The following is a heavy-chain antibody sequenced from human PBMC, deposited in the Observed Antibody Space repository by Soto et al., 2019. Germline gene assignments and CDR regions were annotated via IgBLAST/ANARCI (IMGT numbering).Heavy chain of an antibody. CDR2: INHSGST. D-gene: IGHD6-19*01. CDR3: ARWSSGWYFEGYYYYGMDV. CDR1: GGSFSGYY. J-gene: IGHJ6*02. V-gene: IGHV4-34*01. Sequence: SETLSLTCAVYGGSFSGYYWSWIRQPPGKGLEWIGEINHSGSTNYNPSLKSRVTISVDTSKNQFSLKLSSVTAADTAVYYCARWSSGWYFEGYYYYGMDVWGQGTTVTVSS.